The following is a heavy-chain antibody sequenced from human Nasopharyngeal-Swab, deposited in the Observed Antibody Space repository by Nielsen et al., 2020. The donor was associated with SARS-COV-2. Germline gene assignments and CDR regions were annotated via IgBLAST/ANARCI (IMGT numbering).Heavy chain of an antibody. Sequence: SETLSLTCTVSGGSISSSSYYWGWIRQPPGKGLEWLGSIYYSGSTYYNPSLKSRVTISVDTSKNQFSLKLSSVTAADTAVYYCARGFKGRGSYMDVWGKGTTVTVSS. CDR2: IYYSGST. J-gene: IGHJ6*03. CDR3: ARGFKGRGSYMDV. D-gene: IGHD3-10*01. CDR1: GGSISSSSYY. V-gene: IGHV4-39*07.